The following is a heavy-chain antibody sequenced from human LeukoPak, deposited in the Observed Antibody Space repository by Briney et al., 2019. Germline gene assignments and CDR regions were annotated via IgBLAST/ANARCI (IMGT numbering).Heavy chain of an antibody. CDR2: ISSSGSTI. CDR3: ARTPSSFWSGYGYFDY. CDR1: GFTFSDYY. D-gene: IGHD3-3*01. V-gene: IGHV3-11*01. Sequence: GGSLRLSCAASGFTFSDYYMSWIRQAPGKGLEWVSYISSSGSTIYYADSVKGRFTISRDNAKNSLYLQMNRLRAEDTAVYYCARTPSSFWSGYGYFDYWGQGNLVTVS. J-gene: IGHJ4*02.